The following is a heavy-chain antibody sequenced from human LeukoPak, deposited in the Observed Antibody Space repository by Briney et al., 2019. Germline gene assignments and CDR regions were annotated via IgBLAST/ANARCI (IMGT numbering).Heavy chain of an antibody. J-gene: IGHJ4*02. V-gene: IGHV3-30-3*01. Sequence: PGRSLRLSCAASGFTFSSYAMHWVRQAPGKGLEWVAVISYNGSNKYYADSVKGRFTISRDNSKNTLYLQMNSLRAEDTAVYYCARDSDVLGRGWELVDYWGQGTLVTVSS. CDR3: ARDSDVLGRGWELVDY. D-gene: IGHD1-26*01. CDR2: ISYNGSNK. CDR1: GFTFSSYA.